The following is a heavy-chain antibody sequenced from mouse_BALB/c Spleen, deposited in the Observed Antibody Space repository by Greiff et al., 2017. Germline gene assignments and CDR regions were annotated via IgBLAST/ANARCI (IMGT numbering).Heavy chain of an antibody. CDR2: IWAGGST. V-gene: IGHV2-9*02. D-gene: IGHD1-1*01. Sequence: QVQLKQSGPGLVAPSQSLSITCTVSGFSLTSYGVHWVRQPPGKGLEWLGVIWAGGSTNYNSALMSRLSISKDNSKSQVFLKMNSLQTDDTAMYYCARGRGYYYGSSQAWFAYWGQGTLVTVSA. CDR1: GFSLTSYG. J-gene: IGHJ3*01. CDR3: ARGRGYYYGSSQAWFAY.